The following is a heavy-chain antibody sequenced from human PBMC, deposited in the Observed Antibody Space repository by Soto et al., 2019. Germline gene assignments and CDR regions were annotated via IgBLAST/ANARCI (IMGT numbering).Heavy chain of an antibody. Sequence: ASVKVSCKASGYSFTSYYMHWVRQAHGQGLEWMGIIDPSGGSTSYAQKFQGRVTMTRDTSTSTIYMELSSLRSEDTAVYYCARDYDYVGGDYRGQGTLVTVSS. CDR3: ARDYDYVGGDY. D-gene: IGHD3-16*01. CDR2: IDPSGGST. J-gene: IGHJ4*02. V-gene: IGHV1-46*01. CDR1: GYSFTSYY.